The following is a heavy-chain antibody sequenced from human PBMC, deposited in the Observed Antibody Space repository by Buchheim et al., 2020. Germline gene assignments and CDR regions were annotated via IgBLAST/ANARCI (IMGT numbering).Heavy chain of an antibody. CDR2: ISYDGSNK. Sequence: QVQLVESGGGVVQPGRSLRLSCAASGFTFSSYGMHWVRQAPGKGLEWVAVISYDGSNKYYADSVKGRFTISRDNSKNKLYLQMNSLRAEDTAVYYCAKDFSHDYGDYDYYYYGMDVWGQGTT. J-gene: IGHJ6*02. V-gene: IGHV3-30*18. CDR1: GFTFSSYG. CDR3: AKDFSHDYGDYDYYYYGMDV. D-gene: IGHD4-17*01.